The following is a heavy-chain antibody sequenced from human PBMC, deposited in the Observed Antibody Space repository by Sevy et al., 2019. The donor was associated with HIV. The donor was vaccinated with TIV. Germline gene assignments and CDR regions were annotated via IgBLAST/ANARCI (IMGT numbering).Heavy chain of an antibody. CDR3: ARELYYGMDV. Sequence: GGSLRLSCRASGFTFSNYDMHWVRQATGKGLEWVSGIDNDGDTYYPDSVKGRFTISRENVRDSLYLQMNSLRAGDTAVYYCARELYYGMDVWGQGTTVTVSS. J-gene: IGHJ6*02. CDR2: IDNDGDT. CDR1: GFTFSNYD. D-gene: IGHD3-10*01. V-gene: IGHV3-13*01.